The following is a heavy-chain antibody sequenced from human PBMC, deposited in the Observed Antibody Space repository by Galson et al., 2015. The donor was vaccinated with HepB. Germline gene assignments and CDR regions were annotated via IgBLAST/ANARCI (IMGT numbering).Heavy chain of an antibody. CDR1: GFTFSSYA. J-gene: IGHJ3*02. V-gene: IGHV3-23*01. Sequence: SLRLSCAASGFTFSSYAMSWVRQAPGKGLEWVSAISGSGGSTYYADSVKGRFTISRDNSKNTLYLQMNSLRAEDTAVYCCAKEGPDIVVVVAAREAFDIWGQGTMVTVSS. D-gene: IGHD2-15*01. CDR2: ISGSGGST. CDR3: AKEGPDIVVVVAAREAFDI.